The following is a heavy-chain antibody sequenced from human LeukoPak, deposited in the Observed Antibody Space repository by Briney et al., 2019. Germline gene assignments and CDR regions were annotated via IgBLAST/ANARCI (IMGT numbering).Heavy chain of an antibody. J-gene: IGHJ4*02. Sequence: GGSLRLSCAASGFTFSSYSMNWVRQAPGKGLEWISYISGHSSTIYFADSMKGRFTISRDNARNSLYLQMNSLRAEDTAVYYCARDFNYGGNFDYWGQGTLVTVSS. CDR2: ISGHSSTI. V-gene: IGHV3-48*01. D-gene: IGHD4-23*01. CDR3: ARDFNYGGNFDY. CDR1: GFTFSSYS.